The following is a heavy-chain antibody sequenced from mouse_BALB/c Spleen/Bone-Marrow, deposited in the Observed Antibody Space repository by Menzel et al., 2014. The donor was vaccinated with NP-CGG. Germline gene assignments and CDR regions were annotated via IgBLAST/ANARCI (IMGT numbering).Heavy chain of an antibody. CDR1: GYTFTDYA. J-gene: IGHJ4*01. Sequence: QVQLQQPGPELVRPGVSVKISCKGSGYTFTDYAMHWVKRSHAKSLEWIGLTSTFSGNTNYNQKFKGKATMTVDKSSSTAYMELARLTSEDTAMYYCARGDYRYDETMDYWGQGTSVTVSS. CDR3: ARGDYRYDETMDY. CDR2: TSTFSGNT. D-gene: IGHD2-14*01. V-gene: IGHV1S137*01.